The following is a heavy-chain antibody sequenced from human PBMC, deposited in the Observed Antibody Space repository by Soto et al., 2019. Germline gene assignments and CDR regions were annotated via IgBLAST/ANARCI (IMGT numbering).Heavy chain of an antibody. CDR1: GGSISSSSYY. CDR3: ARERVAVGGLFDY. V-gene: IGHV4-61*01. Sequence: SETLSLTCTVSGGSISSSSYYWGWIRQPPGKGLEWIGYIYYSGSTNYNPSLKSRVTISVDTSKNQFSLKLSSVTAADTAVYYCARERVAVGGLFDYWGQGTLVTVS. D-gene: IGHD6-19*01. J-gene: IGHJ4*02. CDR2: IYYSGST.